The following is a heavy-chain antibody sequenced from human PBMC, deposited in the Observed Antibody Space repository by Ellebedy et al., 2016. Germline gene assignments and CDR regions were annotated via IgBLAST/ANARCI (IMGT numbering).Heavy chain of an antibody. J-gene: IGHJ4*02. V-gene: IGHV3-49*03. D-gene: IGHD3-16*01. CDR3: SRDPDYDYDWGRHPFDY. Sequence: GGSLRLSCTASGFTFGDSALSWFRLAPGKGLEWVSFIRSNGYGGTTEYAASVKGRFTISRDDSKSIAYLQMNSLKTEDTGVYFCSRDPDYDYDWGRHPFDYWGQGTLVTVSS. CDR1: GFTFGDSA. CDR2: IRSNGYGGTT.